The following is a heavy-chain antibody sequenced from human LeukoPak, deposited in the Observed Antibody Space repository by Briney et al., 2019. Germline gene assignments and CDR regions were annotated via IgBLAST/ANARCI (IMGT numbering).Heavy chain of an antibody. CDR1: GFTFSDYG. V-gene: IGHV3-33*03. CDR2: TWYGGSYT. Sequence: GRSLRLSCTASGFTFSDYGLHWVRQAPGKGLEWVSVTWYGGSYTYYVDSVKGRFTISRDNSKNTLYLQMNSLRAEDTAVYYCARGLYYGSGSPIDYRGQGTLVTVSS. CDR3: ARGLYYGSGSPIDY. D-gene: IGHD3-10*01. J-gene: IGHJ4*02.